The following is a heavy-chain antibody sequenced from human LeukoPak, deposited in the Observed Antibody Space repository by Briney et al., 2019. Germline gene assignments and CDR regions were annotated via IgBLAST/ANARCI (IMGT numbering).Heavy chain of an antibody. CDR1: GGSISGYY. J-gene: IGHJ4*02. V-gene: IGHV4-59*01. Sequence: SETLSPTCTVSGGSISGYYWSWIRQPPGKGLEWIGYIYYSGSTNYNPSLKSRVTISVDTSKNQFSLKLSSVTAADTAVYYCARVSVAGLDYWGQGTLVTVSS. CDR2: IYYSGST. CDR3: ARVSVAGLDY. D-gene: IGHD6-19*01.